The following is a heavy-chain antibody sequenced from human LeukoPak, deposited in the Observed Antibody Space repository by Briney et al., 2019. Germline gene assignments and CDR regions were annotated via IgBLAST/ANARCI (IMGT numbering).Heavy chain of an antibody. D-gene: IGHD6-19*01. CDR3: AAEEYSSGWYQDY. J-gene: IGHJ4*02. Sequence: ASVKVSCKASGFTFTSSAVQWVRQARGQRLEWIGWIVVGSGNTSYAQKFQERVTITRDMSTSTAYMELSGLRSEDTAVYYCAAEEYSSGWYQDYWGQGTLVTVSS. CDR1: GFTFTSSA. V-gene: IGHV1-58*01. CDR2: IVVGSGNT.